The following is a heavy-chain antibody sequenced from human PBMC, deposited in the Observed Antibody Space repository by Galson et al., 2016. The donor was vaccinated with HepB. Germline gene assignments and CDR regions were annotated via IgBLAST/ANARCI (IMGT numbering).Heavy chain of an antibody. J-gene: IGHJ3*02. D-gene: IGHD2-15*01. CDR3: ARDNPPGDALVGAFDI. CDR1: GFIFSSYG. CDR2: IWYDGSKK. V-gene: IGHV3-33*01. Sequence: SLRLSCAASGFIFSSYGMHWVRQAPGKGLEWVAVIWYDGSKKQYGDSVKGRFTISRDNSNNTLYLQTNSLRAEDTAVYYCARDNPPGDALVGAFDIWGQGTMVTVSS.